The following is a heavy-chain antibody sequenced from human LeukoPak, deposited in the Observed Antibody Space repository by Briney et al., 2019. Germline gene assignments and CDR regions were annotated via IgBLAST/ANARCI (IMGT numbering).Heavy chain of an antibody. V-gene: IGHV3-23*01. CDR2: ISGSGGST. CDR1: GFAFSGSA. CDR3: AKSWGSYHYDY. J-gene: IGHJ4*02. D-gene: IGHD1-26*01. Sequence: PGGSLRLSCAACGFAFSGSAIHWVRQAPGKGLEWVSAISGSGGSTYYADSVKRRFTISRDNSKNTLYLQMNSLRAGDTAVYYCAKSWGSYHYDYWGQGTLVTVSS.